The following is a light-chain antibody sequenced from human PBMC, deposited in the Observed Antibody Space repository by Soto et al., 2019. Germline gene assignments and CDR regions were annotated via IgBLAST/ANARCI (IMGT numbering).Light chain of an antibody. V-gene: IGLV2-14*01. Sequence: QSALTQPASVSGSPGQSITISCTGTSSDVGGYNYVSWYRQHPGKAPKLMLYEVSNRPSGVSNRFSGSKSGNTASLTISGLQAEDEADYYCSLYTTSSVVFGGGTKVTVL. CDR3: SLYTTSSVV. J-gene: IGLJ2*01. CDR2: EVS. CDR1: SSDVGGYNY.